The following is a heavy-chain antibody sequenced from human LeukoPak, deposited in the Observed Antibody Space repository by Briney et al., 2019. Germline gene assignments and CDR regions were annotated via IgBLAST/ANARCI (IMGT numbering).Heavy chain of an antibody. D-gene: IGHD3-22*01. CDR2: FDPEDGET. CDR1: GYTLTELS. Sequence: EASVKVSCKVSGYTLTELSMHWVRQAPGKGLEWMGGFDPEDGETIYAQKFQGRVTMTEDTSTDTAYMELSSLRSEDTAVYYCATYYDSSGYLDYWGQGTLVTVSS. J-gene: IGHJ4*02. V-gene: IGHV1-24*01. CDR3: ATYYDSSGYLDY.